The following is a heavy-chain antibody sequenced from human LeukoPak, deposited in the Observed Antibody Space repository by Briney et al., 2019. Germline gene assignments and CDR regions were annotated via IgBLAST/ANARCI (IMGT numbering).Heavy chain of an antibody. V-gene: IGHV1-2*02. CDR1: GHTFTGYY. CDR3: ARVGLSGSYLGYFDY. D-gene: IGHD1-26*01. J-gene: IGHJ4*02. Sequence: ASVKVSCKASGHTFTGYYMHWVRQAPGQGLEWMGWINPNSGGTNYAQKFQGRVTMTRDTSISTACMELSRLRSDDTAVYYCARVGLSGSYLGYFDYWGQGTLVTVSS. CDR2: INPNSGGT.